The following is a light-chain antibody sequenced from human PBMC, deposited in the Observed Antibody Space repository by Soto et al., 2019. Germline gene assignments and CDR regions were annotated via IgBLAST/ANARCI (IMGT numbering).Light chain of an antibody. CDR3: LQDYNYPRT. V-gene: IGKV1-6*01. J-gene: IGKJ1*01. Sequence: AIQMTQSPSSLSASVGDRVTITCRASQGIRDDLGWYQQIPGKAPKLLIYAASSLQSGVPSRFSGSGSGTDFTLTISSLQPEDFATYYCLQDYNYPRTFGQGTKVEIK. CDR2: AAS. CDR1: QGIRDD.